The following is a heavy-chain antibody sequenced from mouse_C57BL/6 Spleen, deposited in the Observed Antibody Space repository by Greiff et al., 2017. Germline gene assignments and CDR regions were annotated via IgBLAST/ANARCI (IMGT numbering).Heavy chain of an antibody. CDR2: ISSGGDYI. D-gene: IGHD2-4*01. CDR1: GFTFSSYA. CDR3: TRDHYDYDWFAY. V-gene: IGHV5-9-1*02. Sequence: EVQGVESGEGLVKPGGSLKLSCAASGFTFSSYAMSWVRQTPEKRLEWVAYISSGGDYIYYADTVKGRFTISRDNARNTLYLQMSSLKSEDTAMYYCTRDHYDYDWFAYWGQGTLVTVSA. J-gene: IGHJ3*01.